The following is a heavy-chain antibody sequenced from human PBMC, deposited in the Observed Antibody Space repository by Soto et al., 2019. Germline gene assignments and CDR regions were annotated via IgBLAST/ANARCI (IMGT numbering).Heavy chain of an antibody. V-gene: IGHV4-59*01. CDR2: IYNSGNT. Sequence: SETLSLTCTVSVGSISSYYWNWIRQPPGKGLEWIGYIYNSGNTNYNPSLRSRVTISVDTSKNQFSLKLTSVTAADTAVYYCAAPPRYWGQGTLVTVSS. D-gene: IGHD6-6*01. CDR3: AAPPRY. CDR1: VGSISSYY. J-gene: IGHJ4*02.